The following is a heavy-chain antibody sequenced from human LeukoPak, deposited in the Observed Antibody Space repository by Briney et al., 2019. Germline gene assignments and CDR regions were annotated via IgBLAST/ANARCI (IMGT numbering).Heavy chain of an antibody. D-gene: IGHD1-26*01. Sequence: GGSLRLSCAVSGITFSSYTMSWVRQAPGKGLQWVSAISGSGDRTYYADSVKGRFTISRDNSKNTLYLQMNSLRAEDTAVYYCAKDGSGIPPYYWGQGTLVTVSS. CDR1: GITFSSYT. J-gene: IGHJ4*02. V-gene: IGHV3-23*01. CDR3: AKDGSGIPPYY. CDR2: ISGSGDRT.